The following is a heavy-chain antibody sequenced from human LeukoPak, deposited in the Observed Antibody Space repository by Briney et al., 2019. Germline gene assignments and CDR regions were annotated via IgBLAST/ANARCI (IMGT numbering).Heavy chain of an antibody. CDR3: VRSAR. J-gene: IGHJ4*02. Sequence: GGSLRLSCAASGFTSGTSWMSWARQAPGKGLEWVANINQDGSAQYYVDSVKGRFTISRDNAKSSLYLQMNSLRAEDTAVYYCVRSARWGQGTLVTVSS. CDR1: GFTSGTSW. V-gene: IGHV3-7*01. CDR2: INQDGSAQ.